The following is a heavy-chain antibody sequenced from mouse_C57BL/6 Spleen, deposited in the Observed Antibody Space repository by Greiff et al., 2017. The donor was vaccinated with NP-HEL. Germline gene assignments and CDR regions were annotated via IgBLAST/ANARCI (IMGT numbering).Heavy chain of an antibody. V-gene: IGHV1-64*01. CDR1: GYTFTSYW. CDR3: ARESYSNYDAMDY. J-gene: IGHJ4*01. D-gene: IGHD2-5*01. Sequence: QVHVKQSGAELVKPGASVKLSCKASGYTFTSYWMHWVKQRPGQGLEWIGMIHPNSGSTNYNEKFKSKATLTVDKSSSTAYMQLSSLTSEDSAVYYCARESYSNYDAMDYWGQGTSVTVSS. CDR2: IHPNSGST.